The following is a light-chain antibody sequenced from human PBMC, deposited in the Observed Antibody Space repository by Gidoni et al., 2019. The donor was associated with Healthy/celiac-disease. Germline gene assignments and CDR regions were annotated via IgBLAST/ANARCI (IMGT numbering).Light chain of an antibody. CDR2: GAS. CDR3: QQYNNWPIT. J-gene: IGKJ4*01. CDR1: QSVSSN. Sequence: EIVMTQSPATLSVSPGERATLAGRASQSVSSNLAWYQQKHCQAPRLLIYGASTRATGIPARFSGSGYGTEFTLTISSLQSEDFAVYYCQQYNNWPITFGGGTKVEIK. V-gene: IGKV3-15*01.